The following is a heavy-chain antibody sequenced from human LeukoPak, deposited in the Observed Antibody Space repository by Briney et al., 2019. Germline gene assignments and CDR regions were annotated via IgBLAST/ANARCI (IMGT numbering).Heavy chain of an antibody. Sequence: PGGSLRLSCAASGFTFSSYAMSWVRQAPGKGLGWVSAISGSGGSTYYADSVKGRFTSSRDNSKNTLYLQMNSLRAEDTAVYYCAKDRDCSSTSCYARNAIDPWGQGTLVTVSS. D-gene: IGHD2-2*01. CDR1: GFTFSSYA. CDR3: AKDRDCSSTSCYARNAIDP. CDR2: ISGSGGST. J-gene: IGHJ5*02. V-gene: IGHV3-23*01.